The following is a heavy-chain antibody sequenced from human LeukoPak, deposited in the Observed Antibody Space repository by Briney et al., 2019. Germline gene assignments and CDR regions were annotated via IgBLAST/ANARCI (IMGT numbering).Heavy chain of an antibody. J-gene: IGHJ4*02. CDR2: ISWNSGSI. CDR1: GFTFDDYA. D-gene: IGHD6-19*01. V-gene: IGHV3-9*03. CDR3: AKSIGIAVAEAGFDY. Sequence: GGSLRLSCAASGFTFDDYAMHWVRQAPGKGLEWVSGISWNSGSIGYADSVKGRFTTSRDNAKNSLYLQMNSLRAEDMALYYCAKSIGIAVAEAGFDYWGQGTLVTVSS.